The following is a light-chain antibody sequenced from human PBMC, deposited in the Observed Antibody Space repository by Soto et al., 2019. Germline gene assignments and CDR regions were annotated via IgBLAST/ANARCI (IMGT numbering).Light chain of an antibody. CDR1: QSVSSY. V-gene: IGKV3-11*01. J-gene: IGKJ4*01. CDR2: DAI. CDR3: QQRADWLT. Sequence: EIVLTQSPATLSLSPGERATLSCRASQSVSSYLAWYQQKPGQTPRLLIYDAINRATGIPARFSGSGSGTDFTLTISSLEPEDFVLYYCQQRADWLTFGGGTKVDIK.